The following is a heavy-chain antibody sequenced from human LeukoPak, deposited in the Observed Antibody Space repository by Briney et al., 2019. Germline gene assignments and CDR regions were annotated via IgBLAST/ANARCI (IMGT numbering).Heavy chain of an antibody. CDR1: GYTFTGYY. CDR2: INPNSGGT. Sequence: ASVKLSCKASGYTFTGYYMHWVRQAPGQGLEWMGWINPNSGGTNYAQMFQGWVTMTRDTSISTAYMELSRLRSDDTAVYYCARAGGSSDSSGWYVFDYWGQGTLVTVSS. J-gene: IGHJ4*02. V-gene: IGHV1-2*04. CDR3: ARAGGSSDSSGWYVFDY. D-gene: IGHD6-19*01.